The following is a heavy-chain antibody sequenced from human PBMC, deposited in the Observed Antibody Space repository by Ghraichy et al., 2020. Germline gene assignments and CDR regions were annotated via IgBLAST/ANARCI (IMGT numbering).Heavy chain of an antibody. Sequence: SETLSLTCTVSGGSISSYYWSWIRQPPGKGLDWIGYIYYSGSTNYNPSLKSRVTISVDTSKNQFSLKLSSVTAADTAVYYCARALYGSFYFHLGHWGQGTLVTVSS. D-gene: IGHD1-26*01. CDR2: IYYSGST. CDR3: ARALYGSFYFHLGH. J-gene: IGHJ4*02. CDR1: GGSISSYY. V-gene: IGHV4-59*01.